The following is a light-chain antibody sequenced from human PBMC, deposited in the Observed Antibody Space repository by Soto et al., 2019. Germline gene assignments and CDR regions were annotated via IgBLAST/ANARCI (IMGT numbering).Light chain of an antibody. CDR1: QGISNY. Sequence: DIQMTQSPSSLSASVGDRVTITCRASQGISNYLAWYQQKPGKVPKLLIYAASTLQSGVPSRFSGRGSGTDFTLTISSLQPEDVATYCCQKYNSAPPLTFGQGTKVEIK. CDR2: AAS. CDR3: QKYNSAPPLT. J-gene: IGKJ1*01. V-gene: IGKV1-27*01.